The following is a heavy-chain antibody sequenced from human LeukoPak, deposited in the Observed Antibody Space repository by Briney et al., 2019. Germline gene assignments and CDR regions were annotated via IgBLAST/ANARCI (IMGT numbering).Heavy chain of an antibody. CDR3: ASAVVYTSYYGMDV. V-gene: IGHV4-59*01. D-gene: IGHD6-13*01. CDR2: IHYSGST. Sequence: PSETLSLTCTVSGGSISSYYWSWIRQPPGKGLEWIGYIHYSGSTNYNPSLKSRVTISIDTSKNQFSLKLSSVTAADTAVYYCASAVVYTSYYGMDVWGQGTTVTVSS. CDR1: GGSISSYY. J-gene: IGHJ6*02.